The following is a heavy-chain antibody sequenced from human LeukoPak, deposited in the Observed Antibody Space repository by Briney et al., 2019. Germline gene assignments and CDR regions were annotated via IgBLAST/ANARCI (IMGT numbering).Heavy chain of an antibody. V-gene: IGHV3-7*01. CDR1: GFTFSSYG. Sequence: PGGSLRLSCTASGFTFSSYGMHWVRQAPGKGLEWVAIINEGGGLKYYVDSVKGRFTISRDNTNNSLFLQMISLTVDDTAVYYCARVGRSGWDFDHWGQGTLVTVSS. CDR2: INEGGGLK. J-gene: IGHJ4*02. CDR3: ARVGRSGWDFDH. D-gene: IGHD6-19*01.